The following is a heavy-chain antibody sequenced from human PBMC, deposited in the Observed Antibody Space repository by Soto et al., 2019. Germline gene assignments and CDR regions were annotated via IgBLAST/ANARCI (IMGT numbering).Heavy chain of an antibody. CDR2: ISAYNGNT. CDR3: ARDRARYWYFDL. CDR1: GYTFTSYG. V-gene: IGHV1-18*01. Sequence: ASVKVSCKASGYTFTSYGIIWVRQAPGQGLEWMGWISAYNGNTNYAQKLQGRVTMTTDTSTSTAYMELRSLRSDDTAVYYCARDRARYWYFDLWGRGTLVTSPQ. J-gene: IGHJ2*01.